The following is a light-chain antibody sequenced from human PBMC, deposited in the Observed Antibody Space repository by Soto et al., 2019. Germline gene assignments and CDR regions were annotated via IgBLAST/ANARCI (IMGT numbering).Light chain of an antibody. CDR2: GAS. Sequence: EIVLTQSPGTLSLSPGERATLSCRASQSISSTYLAWYQQKPGQAPRLLVYGASSRATGISDRFSGSGSGTDFTLTISRLEPEVFAVYSCQQYGSSPTFGQGTRLEIK. CDR3: QQYGSSPT. J-gene: IGKJ5*01. CDR1: QSISSTY. V-gene: IGKV3-20*01.